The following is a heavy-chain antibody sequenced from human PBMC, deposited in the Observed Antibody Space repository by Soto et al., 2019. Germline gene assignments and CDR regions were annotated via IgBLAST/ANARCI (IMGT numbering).Heavy chain of an antibody. Sequence: ASVKVSCKASGYPFTGYYMHWVRQAPGQGLEWMGWIIPNSGGPNYAKKFQGRVTMTGDTSMSRTYIELSRLRSDATAVHYCAIAHKRNDYGVASDMQNWGQDTLVT. CDR1: GYPFTGYY. V-gene: IGHV1-2*02. J-gene: IGHJ1*01. D-gene: IGHD4-17*01. CDR3: AIAHKRNDYGVASDMQN. CDR2: IIPNSGGP.